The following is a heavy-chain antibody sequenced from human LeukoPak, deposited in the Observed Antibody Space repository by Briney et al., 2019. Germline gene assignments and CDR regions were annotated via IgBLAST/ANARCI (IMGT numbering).Heavy chain of an antibody. Sequence: ASVKVSCKASGYTSTSYGISWVRQAPGQGLEWMGWINTQNGNTAQQKLQGRVTMTTDTSTSTAYMELRSLRSDDTAVYYCARGDLASCSSNSCYEGRYWGQGTLVTVSS. J-gene: IGHJ4*02. CDR2: INTQNGNT. V-gene: IGHV1-18*01. CDR1: GYTSTSYG. CDR3: ARGDLASCSSNSCYEGRY. D-gene: IGHD2-2*01.